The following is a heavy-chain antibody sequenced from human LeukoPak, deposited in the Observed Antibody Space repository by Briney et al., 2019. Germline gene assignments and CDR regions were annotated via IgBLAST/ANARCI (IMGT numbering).Heavy chain of an antibody. CDR3: ARVGAASSGYIGYYFDY. J-gene: IGHJ4*02. Sequence: SETLSLTCTVSGGSIGSYYWSWIRQPPGKGLEWIGYTYYSGSTNYNPSLKSRVTISVDTSKNQFSLKLSSVTAADTAVYYCARVGAASSGYIGYYFDYWGQGTLVTVSS. CDR2: TYYSGST. CDR1: GGSIGSYY. D-gene: IGHD3-22*01. V-gene: IGHV4-59*01.